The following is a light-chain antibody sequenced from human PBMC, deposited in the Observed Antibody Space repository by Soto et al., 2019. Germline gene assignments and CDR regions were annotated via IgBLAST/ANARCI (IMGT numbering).Light chain of an antibody. J-gene: IGKJ2*01. CDR2: GAS. Sequence: EIVMTQSPATLSVSPGERATLSCRASQSVSSNLAWYQQKPGQAPRLLIYGASTRATGITARFSGSGSGTEFTLTISSLQSEDFAVYYCQKYNKWPPYTFGQGTKLEIK. V-gene: IGKV3-15*01. CDR1: QSVSSN. CDR3: QKYNKWPPYT.